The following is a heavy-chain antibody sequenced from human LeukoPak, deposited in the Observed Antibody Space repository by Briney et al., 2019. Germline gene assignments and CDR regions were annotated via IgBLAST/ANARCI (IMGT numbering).Heavy chain of an antibody. Sequence: WASVKVSCKASGGTFSSYAISWVRQAPGQGLEWMGRIIPILGIANYAQKFQGRVTITADKSTSTAYMEPSSLRSEDTAVYYCARVAAAAAEYFQHWGQGTLVTVSS. J-gene: IGHJ1*01. V-gene: IGHV1-69*04. D-gene: IGHD6-13*01. CDR2: IIPILGIA. CDR1: GGTFSSYA. CDR3: ARVAAAAAEYFQH.